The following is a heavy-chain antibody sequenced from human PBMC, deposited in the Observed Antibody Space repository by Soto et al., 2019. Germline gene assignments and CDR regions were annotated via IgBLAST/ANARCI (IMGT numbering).Heavy chain of an antibody. CDR1: GASTVSHYH. Sequence: QVQLQESGPGLVKPSQTLSLTCSVSGASTVSHYHWTWIRQPPGKGLEWMGYIFNSGTTFYNPYLKSRLSISMDTSGNPFSLELRAVTAADTAVYYCALALGPTTGLDYWGQGTLVTVSS. CDR2: IFNSGTT. V-gene: IGHV4-31*02. CDR3: ALALGPTTGLDY. D-gene: IGHD1-26*01. J-gene: IGHJ4*02.